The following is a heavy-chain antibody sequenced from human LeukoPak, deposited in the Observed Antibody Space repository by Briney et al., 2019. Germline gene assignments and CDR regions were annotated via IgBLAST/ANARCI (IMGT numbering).Heavy chain of an antibody. J-gene: IGHJ4*02. D-gene: IGHD3-16*01. CDR3: ARDLMTTPTWDFDY. CDR1: GYTFTGYY. Sequence: ASVKVSCKASGYTFTGYYMHWVRQAPGQGLEWMGWINPNSGTTNYAQKFQGRVTVTRDTSISTAYVELSRLESDDTAVYYCARDLMTTPTWDFDYWGQGTLVTVAS. V-gene: IGHV1-2*02. CDR2: INPNSGTT.